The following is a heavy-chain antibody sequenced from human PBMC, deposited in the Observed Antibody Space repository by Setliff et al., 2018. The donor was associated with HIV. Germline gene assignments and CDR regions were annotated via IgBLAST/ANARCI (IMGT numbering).Heavy chain of an antibody. CDR1: GYTLTSYA. CDR3: VRYRGGYSSSLDS. J-gene: IGHJ4*02. V-gene: IGHV1-3*01. Sequence: GASVKVSCKASGYTLTSYAMHWVRQAPGQRLEWTGWINAGNGNTKYSQKFQGRVTITRDTSASTAYMELSSLTSEDTALYYCVRYRGGYSSSLDSWGQGTLVTVSS. D-gene: IGHD6-13*01. CDR2: INAGNGNT.